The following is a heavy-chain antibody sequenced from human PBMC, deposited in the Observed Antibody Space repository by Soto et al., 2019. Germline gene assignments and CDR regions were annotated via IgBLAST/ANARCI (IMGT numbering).Heavy chain of an antibody. J-gene: IGHJ4*02. D-gene: IGHD5-12*01. V-gene: IGHV4-34*01. CDR1: GGSCSGYY. Sequence: TSETLSLTCAVYGGSCSGYYGSGIRQPPGKGLVWIGQINHSGSTNYNPSLKSRVTISVDTSKTQFSLKLSSVTAADTAVYYCARPGVATTPYYFDYWGQGTLVTVSS. CDR3: ARPGVATTPYYFDY. CDR2: INHSGST.